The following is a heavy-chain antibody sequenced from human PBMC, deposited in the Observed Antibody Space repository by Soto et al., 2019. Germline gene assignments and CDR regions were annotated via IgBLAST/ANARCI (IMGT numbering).Heavy chain of an antibody. V-gene: IGHV2-5*02. CDR1: GFSLSTRGVG. D-gene: IGHD7-27*01. CDR3: AHSLIPNWGSRGAFAY. J-gene: IGHJ4*02. Sequence: QITLKESGPTLVKPTQTLTLTCTFSGFSLSTRGVGVGWIRQPPGKALEWLALIYWDDDKRYSPSLKSRLTITKDTSKNQVVLTMTNMDPVDTATYYCAHSLIPNWGSRGAFAYWGQGTLVTVSS. CDR2: IYWDDDK.